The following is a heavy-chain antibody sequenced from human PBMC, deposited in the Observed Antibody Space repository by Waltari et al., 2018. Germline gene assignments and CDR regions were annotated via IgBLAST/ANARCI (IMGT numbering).Heavy chain of an antibody. J-gene: IGHJ4*02. CDR1: GDSVSSDVYY. CDR2: IYYTVST. Sequence: QVQLRESGPGLLKPSQTLSLTCTVSGDSVSSDVYYWSWLRQSPGKGLEWIGYIYYTVSTFYNPSLQTRVSISTDSSRGQFSLRLSSVTVADTAVYYCARDRRDSGHIDSWGQGTLVIVSS. D-gene: IGHD3-10*01. V-gene: IGHV4-30-4*01. CDR3: ARDRRDSGHIDS.